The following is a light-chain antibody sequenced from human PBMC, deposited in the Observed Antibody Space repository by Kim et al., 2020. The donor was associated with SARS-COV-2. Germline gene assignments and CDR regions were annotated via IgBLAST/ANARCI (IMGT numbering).Light chain of an antibody. J-gene: IGKJ1*01. CDR1: QSVNSY. Sequence: EIVLTQSPATLSLSPGERATLSCRASQSVNSYLVWYQQKPGQPPRLLIYDVSNRASGIPARFSGSESGTDFTLTISSLDPEDFAVYYCQQRSNWPPTFGQGAKVDIK. CDR2: DVS. CDR3: QQRSNWPPT. V-gene: IGKV3-11*01.